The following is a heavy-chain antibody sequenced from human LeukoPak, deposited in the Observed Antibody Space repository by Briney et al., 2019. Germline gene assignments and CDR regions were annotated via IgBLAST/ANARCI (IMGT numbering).Heavy chain of an antibody. Sequence: PSETLSLTCTVSGGSISSHYWSWIRQPPGKGLEWIGYIYYSGSTNYNPSLKSRVTISVDTSKNQFSLELSSVTAADTAVYYCARWAPRTSNFDYWGQGTLVTVSS. V-gene: IGHV4-59*11. CDR2: IYYSGST. CDR3: ARWAPRTSNFDY. CDR1: GGSISSHY. J-gene: IGHJ4*02. D-gene: IGHD3-3*02.